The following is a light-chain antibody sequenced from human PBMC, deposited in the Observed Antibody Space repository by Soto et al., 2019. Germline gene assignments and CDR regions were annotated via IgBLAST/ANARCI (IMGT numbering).Light chain of an antibody. CDR3: QQYNNWPYT. CDR1: QSVSSN. CDR2: GAS. V-gene: IGKV3-15*01. J-gene: IGKJ2*01. Sequence: EIVMTQSPATLSVSPGERATLSCRASQSVSSNLAWYQQKPGQAPRLLIYGASTRATGIPARFSGSGSGTAFTLIISSLQSEEFAVYYCQQYNNWPYTFGQGTKLEIK.